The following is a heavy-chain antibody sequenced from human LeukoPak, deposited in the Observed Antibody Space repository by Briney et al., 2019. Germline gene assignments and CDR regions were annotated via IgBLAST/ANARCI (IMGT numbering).Heavy chain of an antibody. Sequence: SETLSLTCAVYGGSFSGYHWSWIRQPPGKGLEWIGEINHSGSTNYNPSLKGRVTISVDTSKNQFSLKLSSVTAADTAVYYCARGGDIVATIWGYFDYWGQGTLVTVSS. J-gene: IGHJ4*02. CDR2: INHSGST. D-gene: IGHD5-12*01. V-gene: IGHV4-34*01. CDR1: GGSFSGYH. CDR3: ARGGDIVATIWGYFDY.